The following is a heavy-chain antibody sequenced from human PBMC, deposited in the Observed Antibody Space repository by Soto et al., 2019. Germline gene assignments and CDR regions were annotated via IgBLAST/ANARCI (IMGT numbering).Heavy chain of an antibody. CDR2: TYYRSKWYN. J-gene: IGHJ6*02. CDR3: AHSPTDSSSWYNYYYGMDV. D-gene: IGHD6-13*01. CDR1: GDSVSSNSAA. V-gene: IGHV6-1*01. Sequence: SQTLSLTCAISGDSVSSNSAAWNWIRQSPSRGLEWLGRTYYRSKWYNDYAVSVKSRITMNPDTSKNQFSLQLNSVTPEDTAVYYRAHSPTDSSSWYNYYYGMDVWGQGTTVTVSS.